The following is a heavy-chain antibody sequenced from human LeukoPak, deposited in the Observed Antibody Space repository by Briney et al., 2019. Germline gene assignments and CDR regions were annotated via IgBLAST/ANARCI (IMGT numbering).Heavy chain of an antibody. CDR1: GFTFSSYA. CDR2: ISGSGGST. J-gene: IGHJ3*02. CDR3: AKARSINWKEGAFDI. V-gene: IGHV3-23*01. Sequence: GGSLRLSCAASGFTFSSYAMSWIRQAPGKGLEWVSAISGSGGSTYYADSVKGRFTISRDNSKNTLYLQMNSLRAEDTAVYYCAKARSINWKEGAFDIWGQGTMVTVSS. D-gene: IGHD1-20*01.